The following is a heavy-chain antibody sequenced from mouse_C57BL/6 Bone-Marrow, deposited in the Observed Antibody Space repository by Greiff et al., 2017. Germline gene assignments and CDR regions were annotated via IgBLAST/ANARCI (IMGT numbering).Heavy chain of an antibody. D-gene: IGHD6-1*01. V-gene: IGHV1-19*01. Sequence: SGPVLVKPGASVKMSCKASGYTFTDYYMNWVKQSHGKSLEWIGVINPYNGGTSYNQKFKGKAPLTVDKSSSTAYMELNSLTSEDSAVYYCASECDWYFDVWGTGTTVTVSS. CDR1: GYTFTDYY. CDR2: INPYNGGT. J-gene: IGHJ1*03. CDR3: ASECDWYFDV.